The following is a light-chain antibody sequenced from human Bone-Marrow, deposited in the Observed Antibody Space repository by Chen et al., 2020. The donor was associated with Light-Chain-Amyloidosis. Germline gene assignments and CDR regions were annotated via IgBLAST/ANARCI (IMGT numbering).Light chain of an antibody. CDR2: EFT. Sequence: QSALTQPASVYGSPGQSITISFTGTSSDVGGDNHVSWYQQHPDKSPKLMIYEFTNRPSWVPDRFSGSKSDNTASLTISGLQTEDEADYFCSSYTITNTLVFGSGTRVTVL. CDR3: SSYTITNTLV. V-gene: IGLV2-14*01. J-gene: IGLJ1*01. CDR1: SSDVGGDNH.